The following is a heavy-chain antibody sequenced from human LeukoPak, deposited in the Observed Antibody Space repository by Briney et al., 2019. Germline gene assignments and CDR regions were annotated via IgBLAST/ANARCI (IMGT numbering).Heavy chain of an antibody. J-gene: IGHJ4*02. D-gene: IGHD1-26*01. CDR2: IYYSGST. CDR3: ARGKKGGSSRPLDY. CDR1: GGSISSYY. V-gene: IGHV4-59*12. Sequence: SETLSLTCTVSGGSISSYYWSWIRQPPGKGLEWIGYIYYSGSTNYNPSLKSRVTISVDTSKNQFSLKLSSVTAADTAVYYCARGKKGGSSRPLDYWGQGTLVTVSS.